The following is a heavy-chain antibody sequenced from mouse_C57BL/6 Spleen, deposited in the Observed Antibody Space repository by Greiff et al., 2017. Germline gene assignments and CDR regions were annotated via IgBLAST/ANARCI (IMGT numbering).Heavy chain of an antibody. V-gene: IGHV1-85*01. CDR3: ERGDYGCSWYFEV. J-gene: IGHJ1*03. CDR2: IYPRGGST. CDR1: GYTFTSYD. Sequence: QVQLKESGPELVKPGASVKLSCKASGYTFTSYDINWVKQRPGQGLEWIGGIYPRGGSTKYNDKFKGKATLTVDTSSSTAYMELHSLTSEDSAVYFCERGDYGCSWYFEVWGTGTTVTVSS. D-gene: IGHD1-1*01.